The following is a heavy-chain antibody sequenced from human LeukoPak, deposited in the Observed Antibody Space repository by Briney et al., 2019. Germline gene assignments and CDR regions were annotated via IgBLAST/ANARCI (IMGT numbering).Heavy chain of an antibody. CDR1: GGTFSSYA. CDR3: AGPGRGWEPGVDAFDI. Sequence: SVKVSCKASGGTFSSYAISWVRQAPGQGLEWMGGIIPIFGTANYAQKFQGRVTITADESTSTAYMELSSLRSEDTAVYYCAGPGRGWEPGVDAFDIWGQGTMVTVSS. J-gene: IGHJ3*02. V-gene: IGHV1-69*13. CDR2: IIPIFGTA. D-gene: IGHD1-26*01.